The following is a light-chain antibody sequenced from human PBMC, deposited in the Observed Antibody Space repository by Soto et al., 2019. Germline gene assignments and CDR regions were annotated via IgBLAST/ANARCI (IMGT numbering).Light chain of an antibody. CDR3: HVWDSGSDHVV. CDR2: DDS. Sequence: SYELAQPPSVSVAPGQTASITCGGNNIGSKSVHWYQQKAGQAPVLVVYDDSDRPSGIPARFSGSNSGKTATLTITRVEAGDEADYYCHVWDSGSDHVVFGGRTKLTVL. V-gene: IGLV3-21*02. CDR1: NIGSKS. J-gene: IGLJ2*01.